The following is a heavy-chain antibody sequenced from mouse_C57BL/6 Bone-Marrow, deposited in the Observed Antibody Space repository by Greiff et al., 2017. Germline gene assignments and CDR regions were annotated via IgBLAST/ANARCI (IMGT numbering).Heavy chain of an antibody. D-gene: IGHD1-1*01. J-gene: IGHJ4*01. CDR1: GFNIKDDY. V-gene: IGHV14-4*01. CDR2: IDPENGDT. CDR3: TFTVFYYAMDY. Sequence: EVKLVESGAELVRPGASVKLSCTASGFNIKDDYMHWVKQRPEQGLEWIGWIDPENGDTEYASKFQGKATITADTSSNTAYLQLSSLTSEDTAVYYCTFTVFYYAMDYWGQGTSVTVSS.